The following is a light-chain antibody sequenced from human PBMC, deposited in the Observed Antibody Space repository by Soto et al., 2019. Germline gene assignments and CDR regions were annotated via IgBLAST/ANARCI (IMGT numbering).Light chain of an antibody. CDR3: QQHDSSPWM. V-gene: IGKV3-15*01. Sequence: EIVMTQSPATLSVSPGERATLSCRASQSVSSNLAWYQQKPGQSPRLLIYGTSTRATGIPARFSGSGSGTEFTLTISSLLSEDFAVYYCQQHDSSPWMFGQGNKVDIK. J-gene: IGKJ1*01. CDR1: QSVSSN. CDR2: GTS.